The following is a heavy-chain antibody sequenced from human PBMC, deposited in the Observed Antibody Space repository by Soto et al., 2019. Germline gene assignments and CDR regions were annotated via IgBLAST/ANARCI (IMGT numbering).Heavy chain of an antibody. CDR1: GFTFSSYA. J-gene: IGHJ6*03. D-gene: IGHD3-3*01. CDR2: ISGSGGST. V-gene: IGHV3-23*01. CDR3: AKGRGSITIFGGARGNSYYYMDV. Sequence: GGSLRLSCAASGFTFSSYAMSWVRQAPGKGLEWVSAISGSGGSTYYADSVKGRFTISRDNSKNTLYLQMNSLRAEDTAVYYCAKGRGSITIFGGARGNSYYYMDVWGKGTTVTVSS.